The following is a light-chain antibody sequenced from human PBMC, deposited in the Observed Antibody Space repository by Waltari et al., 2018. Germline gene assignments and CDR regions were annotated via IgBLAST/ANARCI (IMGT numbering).Light chain of an antibody. V-gene: IGLV8-61*01. CDR3: ALYMGSGIWV. Sequence: QTVVTQEPSFSVSPGGTVTLTCALSSGSLSTPSYPTWYQQTPGQAPRTLVYKANPRSSGVPDRFSGSILGNTAALTITGAQADDESDYYCALYMGSGIWVFGGGTRLTVL. J-gene: IGLJ3*02. CDR2: KAN. CDR1: SGSLSTPSY.